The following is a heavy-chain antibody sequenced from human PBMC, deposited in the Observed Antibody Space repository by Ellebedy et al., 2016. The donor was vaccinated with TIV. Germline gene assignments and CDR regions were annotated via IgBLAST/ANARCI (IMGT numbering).Heavy chain of an antibody. D-gene: IGHD3-3*01. CDR1: GYIFTTYY. CDR3: AREGRFGSGYLDY. CDR2: INPSGGRT. J-gene: IGHJ4*02. V-gene: IGHV1-46*01. Sequence: ASVKVSCXTSGYIFTTYYLHWVRQAPGQGLEWVGLINPSGGRTTYAQKFQGRVTTTRDTSASTVYLELSSLRSEDTAVYYCAREGRFGSGYLDYWGQGTLVTVSS.